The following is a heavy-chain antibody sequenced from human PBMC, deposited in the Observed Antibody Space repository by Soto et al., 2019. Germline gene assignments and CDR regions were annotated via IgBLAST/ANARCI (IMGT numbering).Heavy chain of an antibody. CDR1: GFAFRNFA. Sequence: GGSLRLSCAASGFAFRNFAMHWVRQAPGKGLEWVAIISYDGSNKYYADSVKGRFTISRDNSKSTLYLQMNSLRVEDTAVYYCARDPEPYDSSGSPFFDYWGQGTLVIVSS. V-gene: IGHV3-30-3*01. CDR3: ARDPEPYDSSGSPFFDY. CDR2: ISYDGSNK. J-gene: IGHJ4*02. D-gene: IGHD6-19*01.